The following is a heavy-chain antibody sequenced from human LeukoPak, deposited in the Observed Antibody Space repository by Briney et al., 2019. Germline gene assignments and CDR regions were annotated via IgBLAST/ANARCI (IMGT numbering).Heavy chain of an antibody. CDR2: MYYSGRT. Sequence: KPSETLSLTCSVSGGSISRISYYWGWIRQPPGKGLEWIGSMYYSGRTYYNPSLRTRATISVDTSKKQFSLKLTSVTAADTAVYYCATDLSYYDSSGPPYYFDYWGQGTLVTVSS. V-gene: IGHV4-39*01. CDR1: GGSISRISYY. CDR3: ATDLSYYDSSGPPYYFDY. J-gene: IGHJ4*02. D-gene: IGHD3-22*01.